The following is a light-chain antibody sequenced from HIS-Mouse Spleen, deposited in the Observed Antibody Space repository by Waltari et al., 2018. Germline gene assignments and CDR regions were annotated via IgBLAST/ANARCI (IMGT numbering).Light chain of an antibody. CDR1: ALPKKY. Sequence: SYELTQPPSVSVSPGQTARIPCSGDALPKKYPYCYQQKSGQAPVLVIYEDSKRPSGIPERFSGSSSGTMATLTISGAQVEDEADYYCYSTDSSGNHRVFGGGTKLTVL. V-gene: IGLV3-10*01. CDR2: EDS. J-gene: IGLJ2*01. CDR3: YSTDSSGNHRV.